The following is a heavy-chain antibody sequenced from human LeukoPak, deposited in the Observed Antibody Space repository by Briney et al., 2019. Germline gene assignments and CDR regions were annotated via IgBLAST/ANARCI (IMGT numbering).Heavy chain of an antibody. CDR2: IYYSGST. J-gene: IGHJ2*01. Sequence: SETLSLTCTVSGGSISSGDYYWSWIRQPPGKGLEWIGYIYYSGSTYYNPSLKSRVTISVDTSKNQFSLKLSSVTAADTAVYYCARVLYGDYPGFDLWGRGTLVTVSS. V-gene: IGHV4-30-4*01. D-gene: IGHD4-17*01. CDR3: ARVLYGDYPGFDL. CDR1: GGSISSGDYY.